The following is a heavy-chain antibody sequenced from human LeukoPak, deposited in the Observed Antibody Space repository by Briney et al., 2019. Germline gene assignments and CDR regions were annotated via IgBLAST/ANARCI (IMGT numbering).Heavy chain of an antibody. CDR3: ARGRLLSAFDI. Sequence: ASVKVSCKASGYTFTGYYMHWVRQDPGQGLEWMGWINTNSGGTNYAQKIQGRVTMTRDTSISTAYMELSRLRSDGTAVYYCARGRLLSAFDIWGQGTMVTVSS. V-gene: IGHV1-2*02. CDR2: INTNSGGT. CDR1: GYTFTGYY. J-gene: IGHJ3*02. D-gene: IGHD6-25*01.